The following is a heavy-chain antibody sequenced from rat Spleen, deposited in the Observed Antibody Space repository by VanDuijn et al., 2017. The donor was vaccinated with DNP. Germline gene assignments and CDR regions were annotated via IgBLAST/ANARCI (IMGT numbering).Heavy chain of an antibody. CDR1: GFTFSDYY. J-gene: IGHJ1*01. D-gene: IGHD1-2*01. Sequence: EVQLVESGGGLVQPGRSLKLSCAASGFTFSDYYMAWVRQGPKKGLEWVSYISYAGSSAYSGDAVKGRFTISRDNAKSTLYLQMNSLRSEDTATYYCARDCIAAPYYWYFDFWGPGTMVTVSS. CDR2: ISYAGSSA. V-gene: IGHV5-22*01. CDR3: ARDCIAAPYYWYFDF.